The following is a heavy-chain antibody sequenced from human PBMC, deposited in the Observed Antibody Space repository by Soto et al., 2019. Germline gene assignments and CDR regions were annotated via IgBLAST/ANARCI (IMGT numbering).Heavy chain of an antibody. CDR1: GFTFSSYS. V-gene: IGHV3-48*02. J-gene: IGHJ5*02. CDR3: ARGGKPLNWFDP. CDR2: ISSSSSTL. Sequence: EVQLVESGGGLVQPGGSLRLSCAASGFTFSSYSLKWVRQVTVKGLEWVSYISSSSSTLYYADSVKGRCTISRDTAKNSLYLPMNSLRDEDTAVYYCARGGKPLNWFDPWGQGTLVTVSS.